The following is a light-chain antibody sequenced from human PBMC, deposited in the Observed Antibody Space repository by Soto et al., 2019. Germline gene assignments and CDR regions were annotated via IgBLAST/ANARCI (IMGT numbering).Light chain of an antibody. CDR3: QQYGSAPRYT. CDR2: VAS. Sequence: EIVLTQSPGTLSLSPGERATLSCRASQSVSSSYLAWYQHKPGQAPRLLIYVASSRATGIPDRFSGSGSGTDFTLTISRLEPEDFAVYYCQQYGSAPRYTFGQGTKLEIK. J-gene: IGKJ2*01. CDR1: QSVSSSY. V-gene: IGKV3-20*01.